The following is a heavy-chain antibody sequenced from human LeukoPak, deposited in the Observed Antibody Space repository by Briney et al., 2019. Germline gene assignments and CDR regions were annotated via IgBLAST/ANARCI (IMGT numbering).Heavy chain of an antibody. CDR2: ISGDGGNT. Sequence: GGSLRLSCAASGFTFDDYAMHWVRQAPGKGLEWVSLISGDGGNTHYADSVKGRFTISRDNSKNSLYLQMNSLRTEDAALYYCAKAGMGATLYYGMDVWGQGATVTVSS. D-gene: IGHD1-26*01. CDR3: AKAGMGATLYYGMDV. J-gene: IGHJ6*02. V-gene: IGHV3-43*02. CDR1: GFTFDDYA.